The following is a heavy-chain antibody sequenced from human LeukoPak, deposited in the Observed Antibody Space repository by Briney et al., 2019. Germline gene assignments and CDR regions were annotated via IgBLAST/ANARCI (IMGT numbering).Heavy chain of an antibody. CDR1: GGSISSYY. Sequence: SETLSLTCTVSGGSISSYYWSWIRQPPGKGLEWIGEINHSGSTNYNPSLKSRVTISVDTSKNQFSLKLSSVTAADTAVYYCARAYSYYYDSSGYYTAGFWRFDPWGQGTLVTVSS. J-gene: IGHJ5*02. CDR3: ARAYSYYYDSSGYYTAGFWRFDP. V-gene: IGHV4-34*01. CDR2: INHSGST. D-gene: IGHD3-22*01.